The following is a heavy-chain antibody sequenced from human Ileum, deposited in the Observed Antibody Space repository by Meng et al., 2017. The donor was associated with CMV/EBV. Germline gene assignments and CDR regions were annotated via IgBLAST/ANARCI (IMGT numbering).Heavy chain of an antibody. CDR2: IDPHTGGT. V-gene: IGHV1-2*02. Sequence: ASVKVSCKASGYTFTGYLLHWVRQAPGQGPEWMGWIDPHTGGTNYAGKFHGRITMTRDTSINTAYMELSSLRSDDTAFYYCTNHLLGNIFGNWGQGTPVTVSS. CDR3: TNHLLGNIFGN. D-gene: IGHD4-23*01. J-gene: IGHJ4*02. CDR1: GYTFTGYL.